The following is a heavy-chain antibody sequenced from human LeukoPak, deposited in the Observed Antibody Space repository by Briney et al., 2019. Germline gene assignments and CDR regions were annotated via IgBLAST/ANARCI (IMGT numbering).Heavy chain of an antibody. CDR2: IRYDGSNK. D-gene: IGHD3-10*01. Sequence: GGSLRLSCAASGFTFSSYGMHWVRQAPGKGLEWVAFIRYDGSNKYYADSVKGRFTISRDNSKNTLYLQMNSLRAEDTAVYYCARGPTMVRGAFDYWGQGTLVTVSS. CDR3: ARGPTMVRGAFDY. V-gene: IGHV3-30*02. J-gene: IGHJ4*02. CDR1: GFTFSSYG.